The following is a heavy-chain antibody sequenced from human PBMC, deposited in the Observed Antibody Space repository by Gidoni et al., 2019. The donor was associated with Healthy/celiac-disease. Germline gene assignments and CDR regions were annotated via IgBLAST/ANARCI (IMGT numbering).Heavy chain of an antibody. V-gene: IGHV3-9*01. CDR2: ISWNSGSI. Sequence: EVQLVESGGGLVQPGRSLRLSCAASGFTFDDYAMHWVRQAPGKGLEWVSGISWNSGSIGYADSVKGRFTISRDNAKNSLYLQMNSLRAEDTALYYCAKAISGRIENWFDPWGQGTLVTVSS. D-gene: IGHD1-26*01. CDR1: GFTFDDYA. CDR3: AKAISGRIENWFDP. J-gene: IGHJ5*02.